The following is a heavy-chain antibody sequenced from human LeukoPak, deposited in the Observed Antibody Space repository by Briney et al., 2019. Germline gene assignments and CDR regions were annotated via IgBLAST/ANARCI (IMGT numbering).Heavy chain of an antibody. CDR1: GGSISSSNW. CDR2: IYHSGST. J-gene: IGHJ6*02. V-gene: IGHV4-4*02. Sequence: ASETLSLTCAVSGGSISSSNWWSWVRQPPGKGLEWIGEIYHSGSTNYNPSLKSRVTISVDKSKNQFSLKLSSVTAADTAVYYCAREIDSGYEKRYHYYGMDVWGQGTTVTVSS. CDR3: AREIDSGYEKRYHYYGMDV. D-gene: IGHD5-12*01.